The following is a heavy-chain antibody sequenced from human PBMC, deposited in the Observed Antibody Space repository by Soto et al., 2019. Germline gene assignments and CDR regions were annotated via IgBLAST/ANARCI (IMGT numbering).Heavy chain of an antibody. D-gene: IGHD5-12*01. CDR1: GGSISSYY. CDR3: AREGDGYIIGWFDP. Sequence: SEALSLTCSVSGGSISSYYWSWIRQPPGKGLEWIGYIYYSGSTNYNPSLKSRVTISVDTSKNQFSLKLSSVNAADTAVYYCAREGDGYIIGWFDPWGQGTLVTVSS. V-gene: IGHV4-59*01. CDR2: IYYSGST. J-gene: IGHJ5*02.